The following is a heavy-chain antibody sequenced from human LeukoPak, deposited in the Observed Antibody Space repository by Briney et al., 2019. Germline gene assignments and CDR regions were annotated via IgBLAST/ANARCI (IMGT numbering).Heavy chain of an antibody. J-gene: IGHJ4*02. CDR2: ISSSGSYI. D-gene: IGHD6-19*01. CDR3: ARARIGVAVNAGFDY. CDR1: GFIFSGYS. V-gene: IGHV3-21*06. Sequence: PGGSLRLSCAASGFIFSGYSMNWVRQAPGKGLEWVSSISSSGSYIYYADSVKGRFTISRDNAKNSLYLQMNSLRAEDTAVYYCARARIGVAVNAGFDYWGQGTLVTVSS.